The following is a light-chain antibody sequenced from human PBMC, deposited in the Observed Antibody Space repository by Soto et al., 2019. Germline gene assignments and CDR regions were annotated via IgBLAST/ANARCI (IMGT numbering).Light chain of an antibody. CDR3: HPYDDYPLT. CDR2: EAS. CDR1: QSISTW. V-gene: IGKV1-5*03. Sequence: DIQVTQSPSTLSASVGDRVTITCRASQSISTWLAWYQQKPGKAPKLLIYEASSLESGVPSRFGGSGSGTEFTLTISSLQPDDFATYFCHPYDDYPLTFGGGTKVEIK. J-gene: IGKJ4*01.